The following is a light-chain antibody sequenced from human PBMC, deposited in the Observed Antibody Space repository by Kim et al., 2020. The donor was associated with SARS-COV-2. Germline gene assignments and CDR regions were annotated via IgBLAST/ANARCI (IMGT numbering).Light chain of an antibody. Sequence: LSPGERATPSCRASQSVSSYLAWYQQKPGQAPRLLIYDASNRATGIPARFSGSGYGTDFTLTISSLEPEDFAVYYCQQRSNWPITFGQGTRLEIK. V-gene: IGKV3-11*01. CDR1: QSVSSY. CDR2: DAS. CDR3: QQRSNWPIT. J-gene: IGKJ5*01.